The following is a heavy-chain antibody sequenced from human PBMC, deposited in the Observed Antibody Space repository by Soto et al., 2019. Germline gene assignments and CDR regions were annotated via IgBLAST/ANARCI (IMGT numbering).Heavy chain of an antibody. V-gene: IGHV3-15*01. CDR1: GFTFSNAW. Sequence: GGSLRLSCAASGFTFSNAWMSWVRQAPGKGLEWVGRIKSKTDGGTTDYAAPVKGRFTNSRDDSKNTLYLQMNSLKTQEKAVYYCTPDPPGYCSSTSCPNLIAAAGTRPGYWGQGTLVTVSS. CDR3: TPDPPGYCSSTSCPNLIAAAGTRPGY. D-gene: IGHD2-2*01. CDR2: IKSKTDGGTT. J-gene: IGHJ4*02.